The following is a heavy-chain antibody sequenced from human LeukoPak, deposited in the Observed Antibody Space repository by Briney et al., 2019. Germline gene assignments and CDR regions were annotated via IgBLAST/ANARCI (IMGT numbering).Heavy chain of an antibody. V-gene: IGHV4-34*01. CDR2: INHSGST. J-gene: IGHJ4*02. CDR3: ARGAPSAPDY. CDR1: GGSFSGYY. Sequence: SETLSLTCAVYGGSFSGYYWSWIRQPPGKGPEWIGEINHSGSTNYNPSLKSRVTISVDTSKNQFSLKLSSVTAADTAVYYCARGAPSAPDYWGQGTLVTVSS.